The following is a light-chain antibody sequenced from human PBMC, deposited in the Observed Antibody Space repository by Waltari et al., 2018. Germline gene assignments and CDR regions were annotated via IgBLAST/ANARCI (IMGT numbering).Light chain of an antibody. J-gene: IGKJ2*01. CDR3: QQRSNWTPHT. CDR1: QSVGTS. CDR2: DAS. Sequence: EIVLTQSPATLSLSSGATATLSCRASQSVGTSLAWYQQKPGQAPRLLIYDASNRATGIPDRFRGSGSGTDFTLTISSLEAEDFAVYYCQQRSNWTPHTFGQGARLEIK. V-gene: IGKV3-11*01.